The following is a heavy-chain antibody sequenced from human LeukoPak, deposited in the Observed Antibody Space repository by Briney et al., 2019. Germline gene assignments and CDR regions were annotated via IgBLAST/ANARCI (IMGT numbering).Heavy chain of an antibody. D-gene: IGHD6-19*01. CDR3: ARGWDPYSSGDYYYYMDV. V-gene: IGHV3-48*01. CDR1: GFTFNNYC. J-gene: IGHJ6*03. Sequence: PGGSLRLSCEASGFTFNNYCMNWVRQAPGKGLEWVSYISSSSSTIYYADSVKGRFTISRDNAKNSLHLQMNSLRAEDTAVYYCARGWDPYSSGDYYYYMDVWGKGTTVTVSS. CDR2: ISSSSSTI.